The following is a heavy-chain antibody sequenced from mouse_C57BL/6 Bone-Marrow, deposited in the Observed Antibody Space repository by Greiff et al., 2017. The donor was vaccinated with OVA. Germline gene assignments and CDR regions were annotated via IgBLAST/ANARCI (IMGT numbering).Heavy chain of an antibody. CDR3: VRGLYYGNFLYWYFDV. D-gene: IGHD2-1*01. CDR2: IRSKSSNYAT. Sequence: EVKLVESGGGLVQPKGSLKLSCAASGFTFNTYAMHWVRQAPGKGLEWVARIRSKSSNYATYYADSVKDRFTISRDDSQSMLYLQMNNLKTEDTALYYCVRGLYYGNFLYWYFDVWGTGTTVTVSS. J-gene: IGHJ1*03. CDR1: GFTFNTYA. V-gene: IGHV10-3*01.